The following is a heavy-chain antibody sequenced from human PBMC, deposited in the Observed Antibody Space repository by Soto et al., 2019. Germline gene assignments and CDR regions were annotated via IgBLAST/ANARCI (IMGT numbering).Heavy chain of an antibody. D-gene: IGHD6-19*01. CDR3: AKGAVAVWRSDYNYYYLDG. Sequence: QVQLVESGGGVVQPGRSLRLSCAASGFSFSTYGMHWVRQAPGKGLEWVTVISDDGSKNYYADSVKGRFTISRNNSKDKLYLQMNSLRAEDTAVYFCAKGAVAVWRSDYNYYYLDGWGTGTTVTVSS. CDR2: ISDDGSKN. CDR1: GFSFSTYG. V-gene: IGHV3-30*18. J-gene: IGHJ6*03.